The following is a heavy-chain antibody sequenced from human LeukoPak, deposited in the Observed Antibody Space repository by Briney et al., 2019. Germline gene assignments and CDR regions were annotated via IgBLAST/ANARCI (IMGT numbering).Heavy chain of an antibody. CDR2: IIPILDIA. Sequence: SVKVSCKASGGTFSSYAISWVRQAPGQGLEWMGRIIPILDIANYAQKFQGRVTITADKSTSTAYMELSSLRSEDTAVYYCARSDPLYYYDSSGYYNEGYFDYWGQGTLVTVSS. CDR3: ARSDPLYYYDSSGYYNEGYFDY. V-gene: IGHV1-69*04. D-gene: IGHD3-22*01. CDR1: GGTFSSYA. J-gene: IGHJ4*02.